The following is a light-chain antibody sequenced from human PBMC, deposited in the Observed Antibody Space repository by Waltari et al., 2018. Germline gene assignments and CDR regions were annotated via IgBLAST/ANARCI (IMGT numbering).Light chain of an antibody. CDR3: QSYDSNWKTVV. CDR2: EAY. V-gene: IGLV1-40*01. CDR1: HSNIESYY. J-gene: IGLJ2*01. Sequence: QSVLTHPPSMSGAPGQRVSISCTGSHSNIESYYIQWYQQLPGTAPKLLIFEAYKRPSGFSDLFPGSQSGTSASLTITGSLSEDEADYYCQSYDSNWKTVVFGGGTRLTVL.